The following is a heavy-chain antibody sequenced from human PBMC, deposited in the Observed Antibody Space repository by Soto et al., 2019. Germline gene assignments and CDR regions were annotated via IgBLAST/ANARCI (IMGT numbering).Heavy chain of an antibody. J-gene: IGHJ6*02. CDR3: ATGVVPAPYGMDV. CDR1: GFTFSSYA. V-gene: IGHV3-23*01. Sequence: EVQLLESGGGLVQPGGSLRLSCAASGFTFSSYAMSWVRQAPGKGLEWVSAISGSGGSTYYADSVKGRFTISRDNSKNRLYLQMNSLRAEGTAVNYCATGVVPAPYGMDVWGQGTTVHVFS. CDR2: ISGSGGST. D-gene: IGHD2-15*01.